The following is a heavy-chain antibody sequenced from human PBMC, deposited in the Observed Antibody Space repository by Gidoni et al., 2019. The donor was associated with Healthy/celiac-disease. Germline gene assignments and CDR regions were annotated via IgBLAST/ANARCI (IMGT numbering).Heavy chain of an antibody. Sequence: QVQLQESGPGLVKPSETLSLTCTVSGYSISSGYYWGWIRQPPGKGLEWIGSIYHSGSTYYNPSLKSRVTISVDTSKNQFSLKLSSVTAADTAVYYCARDRKSSEYYFDYWGQGTLVTVSS. J-gene: IGHJ4*02. CDR1: GYSISSGYY. V-gene: IGHV4-38-2*02. CDR3: ARDRKSSEYYFDY. D-gene: IGHD6-6*01. CDR2: IYHSGST.